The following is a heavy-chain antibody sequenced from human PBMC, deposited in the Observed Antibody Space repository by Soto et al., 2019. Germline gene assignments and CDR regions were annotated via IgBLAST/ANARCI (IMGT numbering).Heavy chain of an antibody. D-gene: IGHD3-10*01. V-gene: IGHV3-48*02. Sequence: GGSLRLSCAASGFTFSSYSMNWVRQAPGKGLEWVSYISSSSSTIYYADSVKGRFTISRDNAKNSLYLQMNSLRDEDTAVYYCARDLLRFGELLEFDYWGQGTLVTVSS. J-gene: IGHJ4*02. CDR1: GFTFSSYS. CDR2: ISSSSSTI. CDR3: ARDLLRFGELLEFDY.